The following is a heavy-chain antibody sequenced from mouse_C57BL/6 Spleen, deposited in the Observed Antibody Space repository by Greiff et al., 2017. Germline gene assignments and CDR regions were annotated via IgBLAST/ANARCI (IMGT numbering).Heavy chain of an antibody. J-gene: IGHJ2*01. Sequence: QVQLQQSGPELVKPGASVKLSCKASGYAFSSSWMNWVKQRPGKGLEWIGRIYPGGGDTNYNGKFKGKATLTADKSSSTAYMQLSSRTSEDSAVYFCASPIYYDDERAFDYWGQGTTLTVSS. CDR3: ASPIYYDDERAFDY. CDR2: IYPGGGDT. V-gene: IGHV1-82*01. D-gene: IGHD2-4*01. CDR1: GYAFSSSW.